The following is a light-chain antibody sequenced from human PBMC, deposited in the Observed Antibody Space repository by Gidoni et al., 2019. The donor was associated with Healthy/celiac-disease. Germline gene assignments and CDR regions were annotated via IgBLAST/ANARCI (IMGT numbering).Light chain of an antibody. CDR3: QQSYSTPPYT. J-gene: IGKJ2*01. V-gene: IGKV1-39*01. CDR2: AAS. Sequence: DIQMTHSPSSLSASVGDRVTITCRASQSSSSYLNWYQQKPGKAPKLLIYAASSLQSGVPSRFSGSGSGTDFTLTISSLQPEDFATYYGQQSYSTPPYTFGQXTKLEIK. CDR1: QSSSSY.